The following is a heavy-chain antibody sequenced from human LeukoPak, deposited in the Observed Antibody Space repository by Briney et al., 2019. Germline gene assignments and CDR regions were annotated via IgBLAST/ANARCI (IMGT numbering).Heavy chain of an antibody. CDR1: GFDFSSNW. V-gene: IGHV3-74*01. Sequence: PGGSLRLSCAASGFDFSSNWMHWVRHAPGQGLVWASRIKGDGISTNYADSVKGRFTISRDIAKSTLYLQMNSLRAEDTGVYYCAKDHYWSIDYWGRGTLVTVSS. J-gene: IGHJ4*02. D-gene: IGHD3-3*01. CDR3: AKDHYWSIDY. CDR2: IKGDGIST.